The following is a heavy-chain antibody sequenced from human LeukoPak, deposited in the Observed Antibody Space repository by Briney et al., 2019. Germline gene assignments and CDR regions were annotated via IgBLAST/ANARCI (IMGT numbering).Heavy chain of an antibody. J-gene: IGHJ3*02. CDR3: ARDGYYDSSGYPDAFDI. CDR2: INHSGST. CDR1: GGSFSGYY. Sequence: SETLSLTCAVYGGSFSGYYWSWIRQPPGKGLEWIGEINHSGSTNYNPSLKSRVTISVDTSKNQFSLKLSSVTAADTAVYYCARDGYYDSSGYPDAFDIWGQGTMVTVSS. D-gene: IGHD3-22*01. V-gene: IGHV4-34*01.